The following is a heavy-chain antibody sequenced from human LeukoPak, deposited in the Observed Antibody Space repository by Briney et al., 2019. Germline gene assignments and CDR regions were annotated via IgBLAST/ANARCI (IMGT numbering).Heavy chain of an antibody. D-gene: IGHD5-24*01. V-gene: IGHV4-61*02. CDR2: IYTSGST. CDR1: GGSISSGSYY. J-gene: IGHJ2*01. CDR3: ARRVRWLQDDWYFDL. Sequence: SQTLSLTCTVSGGSISSGSYYWSWIRQPAGKGLEWIGRIYTSGSTNYNPSLKSRVTISVDTSKNQFSLKLSSVTAADTAVYYCARRVRWLQDDWYFDLWGRGTLVTVSS.